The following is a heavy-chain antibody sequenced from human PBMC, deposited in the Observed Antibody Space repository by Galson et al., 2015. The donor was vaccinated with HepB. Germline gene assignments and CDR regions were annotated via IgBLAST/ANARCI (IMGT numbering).Heavy chain of an antibody. Sequence: SLRLSCAASGFTFSSYWMHWVRQAPGKGLVWVSRINSDGSSTSYADSVKGRFTISRDNAKNTLYLQMNSLRAEDTAVYYCARDIEHGGPFLEWLPRPARAYYGMDVWGQGTTVTVSS. V-gene: IGHV3-74*01. CDR1: GFTFSSYW. D-gene: IGHD3-3*02. CDR2: INSDGSST. CDR3: ARDIEHGGPFLEWLPRPARAYYGMDV. J-gene: IGHJ6*02.